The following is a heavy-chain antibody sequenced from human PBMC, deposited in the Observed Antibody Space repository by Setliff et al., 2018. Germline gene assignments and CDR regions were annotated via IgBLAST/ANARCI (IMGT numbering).Heavy chain of an antibody. CDR3: AKGGGRYHSDS. Sequence: SETLSLTCAVSGGSISSSNWWTWIRQPPGKGLEWIGEINHTGSTKCNPSLESRVTISIDKSNNQFSLKLTSMTAADTAVYYCAKGGGRYHSDSWGQGILVTVSS. J-gene: IGHJ4*02. D-gene: IGHD1-1*01. CDR1: GGSISSSNW. V-gene: IGHV4-4*02. CDR2: INHTGST.